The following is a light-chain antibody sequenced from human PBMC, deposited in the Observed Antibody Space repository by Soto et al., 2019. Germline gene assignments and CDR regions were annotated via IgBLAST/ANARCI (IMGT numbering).Light chain of an antibody. V-gene: IGKV3-11*01. Sequence: EIVLTQSPATLSLSPGDRATLSCRASQTVSSYLAWYQHKPGQAPRLLVYDASNRATGIPARFSGSGSGTDCTLTISSLEPEDFAVYYCQQRSNWPRTFGGGTKVEIK. CDR1: QTVSSY. CDR3: QQRSNWPRT. CDR2: DAS. J-gene: IGKJ4*01.